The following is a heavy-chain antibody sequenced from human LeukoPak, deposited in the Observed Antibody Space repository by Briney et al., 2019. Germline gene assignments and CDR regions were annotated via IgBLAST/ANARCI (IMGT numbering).Heavy chain of an antibody. CDR1: GGSTSSGGYY. CDR3: ARWGKVVPAAKGPLDAFDI. Sequence: SETLSLTCTVSGGSTSSGGYYWSWIRQHPGKGLEWIGYIYYSGSTYYNPSLKSRVTISVDTSKNQFSLKLSSVTAADTAVYYCARWGKVVPAAKGPLDAFDIWGQGTMVTVSS. D-gene: IGHD2-2*01. CDR2: IYYSGST. J-gene: IGHJ3*02. V-gene: IGHV4-31*03.